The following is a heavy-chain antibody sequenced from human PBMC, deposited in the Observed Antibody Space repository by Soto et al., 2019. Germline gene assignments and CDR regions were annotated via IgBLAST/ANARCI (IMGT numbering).Heavy chain of an antibody. CDR3: ARDRERITIFGVVSLPDY. V-gene: IGHV1-18*01. D-gene: IGHD3-3*01. J-gene: IGHJ4*02. CDR2: ISAYNGNT. CDR1: GYTFTSYG. Sequence: QVQLVQSGAEVKKPGASVKVSCKASGYTFTSYGISWVRQAPGQGLEWMGCISAYNGNTNYAQKLQGRLTMTTDTSTSTAYMELRSLRSDDTAVYYCARDRERITIFGVVSLPDYWGQGTLVTVSS.